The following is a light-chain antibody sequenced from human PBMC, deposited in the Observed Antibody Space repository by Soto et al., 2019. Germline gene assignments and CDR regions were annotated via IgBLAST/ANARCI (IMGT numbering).Light chain of an antibody. J-gene: IGKJ2*01. Sequence: IQVTQSPTSLTASVGDRVTITCRASQDISGNVGWYQQKPGKAPKLLIFAVSSLQSGVPSRFSGNGSGTEFTLTISSLQPEDFATYYCLQDYNYPYTFGQGTELEIK. V-gene: IGKV1-6*01. CDR3: LQDYNYPYT. CDR1: QDISGN. CDR2: AVS.